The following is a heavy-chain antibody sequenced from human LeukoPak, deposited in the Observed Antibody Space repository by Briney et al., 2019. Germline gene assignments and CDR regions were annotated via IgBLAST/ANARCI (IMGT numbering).Heavy chain of an antibody. V-gene: IGHV4-59*08. CDR2: IYYSGST. CDR1: GGSISSYY. D-gene: IGHD2-21*02. CDR3: ARPLMYCGGDCYFGYFDL. J-gene: IGHJ2*01. Sequence: PSETLSLTCTVSGGSISSYYWSWIRQPPGKGLEWIGYIYYSGSTNYNPSLKSRVTISVDTSKNQFSLKLSSVTAADTAVYYCARPLMYCGGDCYFGYFDLWGRGTLATVSS.